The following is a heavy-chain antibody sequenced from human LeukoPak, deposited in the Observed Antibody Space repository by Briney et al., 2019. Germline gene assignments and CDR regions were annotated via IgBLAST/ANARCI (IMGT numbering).Heavy chain of an antibody. J-gene: IGHJ3*02. V-gene: IGHV3-13*01. D-gene: IGHD3-16*01. CDR3: ARGVITFGGVDDAFDI. Sequence: GGSLRLSCAASGFTFSRDWMHWVRQATGKGLEWVSAIGTAGDTYYPGSVKGRFTISRENAKNSLYLQMNSLRAGDTAVYYCARGVITFGGVDDAFDIWGQGTMVTVSS. CDR2: IGTAGDT. CDR1: GFTFSRDW.